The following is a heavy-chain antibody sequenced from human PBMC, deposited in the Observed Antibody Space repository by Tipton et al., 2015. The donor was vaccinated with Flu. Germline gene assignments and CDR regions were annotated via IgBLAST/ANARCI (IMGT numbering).Heavy chain of an antibody. V-gene: IGHV4-4*07. D-gene: IGHD4/OR15-4a*01. CDR3: ARAAQPTIWNYFDY. CDR2: IYTSGST. J-gene: IGHJ4*02. Sequence: TLSLTCTVSGGSISSYYWSWIRQPAGKGLEWIGRIYTSGSTNYNPSLKSRVTMSVDTSKNQFSLKLSSVPAADTAVYYCARAAQPTIWNYFDYWGQGTLVTVAS. CDR1: GGSISSYY.